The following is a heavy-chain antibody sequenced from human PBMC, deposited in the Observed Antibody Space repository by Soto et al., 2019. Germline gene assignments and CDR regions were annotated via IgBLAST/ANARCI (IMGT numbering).Heavy chain of an antibody. J-gene: IGHJ6*02. CDR2: ISYDGSNQ. CDR1: GFSFNRHG. D-gene: IGHD6-19*01. V-gene: IGHV3-30-3*01. Sequence: GESLRLSCEASGFSFNRHGIHWVRQAPGKGLEWLAVISYDGSNQDYADSVKGRFSISRDNSKNTVYLQMNSLRAEDTAVYYCARDRSSTYYYYGMDLWGQGTTVTVSS. CDR3: ARDRSSTYYYYGMDL.